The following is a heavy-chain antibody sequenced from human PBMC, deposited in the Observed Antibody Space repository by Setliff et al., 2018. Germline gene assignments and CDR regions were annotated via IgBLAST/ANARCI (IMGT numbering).Heavy chain of an antibody. D-gene: IGHD1-1*01. CDR1: GGSFDTYY. V-gene: IGHV4-34*01. J-gene: IGHJ3*02. CDR2: INQSGSG. CDR3: LQAVVGRDVFDI. Sequence: KPSETLSLTCNVYGGSFDTYYWSWIRQPPGKGLEWFGEINQSGSGDYNPSFKGRVTISVDTSKKQFSLTLTSVTAADTALYYCLQAVVGRDVFDIWGQGTVVTVS.